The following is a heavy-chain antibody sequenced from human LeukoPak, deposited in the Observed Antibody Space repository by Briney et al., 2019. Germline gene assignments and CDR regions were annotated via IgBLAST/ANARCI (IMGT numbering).Heavy chain of an antibody. CDR3: ARSDGYGLVGI. Sequence: PGGSLRLSCAASGFIFSNAWMSWVRQPPGKTLEWIGSIYSSGSTYYNSSLKSRVIILIDTAKNHFSLNLSSVTAADTAVYYCARSDGYGLVGIWGQGTMVTVSS. J-gene: IGHJ3*02. CDR2: IYSSGST. V-gene: IGHV4-4*02. D-gene: IGHD3-10*01. CDR1: GFIFSNAW.